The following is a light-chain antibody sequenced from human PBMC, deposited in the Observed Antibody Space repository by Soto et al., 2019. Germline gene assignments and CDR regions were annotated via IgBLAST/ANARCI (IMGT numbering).Light chain of an antibody. CDR1: SGHSSYA. J-gene: IGLJ3*02. CDR2: VNSDGSH. Sequence: QSVLTQSPSASASLGASVKVTCTLSSGHSSYAIAWHQQQPEKGPRYLMKVNSDGSHSKGDGIPDRFSGSSSGAERYLTISSLQSEDEADYCCQTWGTRIWVFGGGTKLTVL. V-gene: IGLV4-69*01. CDR3: QTWGTRIWV.